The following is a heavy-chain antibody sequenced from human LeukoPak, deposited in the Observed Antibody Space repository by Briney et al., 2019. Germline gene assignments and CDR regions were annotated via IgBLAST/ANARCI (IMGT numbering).Heavy chain of an antibody. V-gene: IGHV3-43*01. CDR3: AKDIEIAAAGPVGSFDY. J-gene: IGHJ4*02. CDR1: GFTFDDYT. CDR2: ISWDGGST. Sequence: PGGSLRLSCAASGFTFDDYTMHWVRQAPGKGLEWVSLISWDGGSTYYADSVKGRFTISRDNSKNSLYLQMNSLRTEDTALYYCAKDIEIAAAGPVGSFDYWGQGTLVTVSS. D-gene: IGHD6-13*01.